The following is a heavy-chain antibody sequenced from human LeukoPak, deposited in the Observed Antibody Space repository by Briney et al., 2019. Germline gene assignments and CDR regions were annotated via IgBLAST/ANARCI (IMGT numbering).Heavy chain of an antibody. V-gene: IGHV4-39*07. D-gene: IGHD4-17*01. J-gene: IGHJ4*02. CDR2: IFYSGST. CDR1: GGSISSSNYY. Sequence: SETLSLTCTVSGGSISSSNYYWGGIRQPPGKGLEWVGYIFYSGSTYYNPSLKGRVTISVDTSKNQFSLRLSSVTAADTAVYYCARGPVTHEDFFDFWGQGTLVTVSS. CDR3: ARGPVTHEDFFDF.